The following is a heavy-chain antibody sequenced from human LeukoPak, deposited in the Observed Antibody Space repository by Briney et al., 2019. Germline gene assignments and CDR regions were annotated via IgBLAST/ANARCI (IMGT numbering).Heavy chain of an antibody. CDR2: IKQDGSEK. J-gene: IGHJ4*02. D-gene: IGHD3-16*01. CDR1: GFTVSSNY. CDR3: ARDRTFGY. V-gene: IGHV3-7*01. Sequence: GGSLRLSCAASGFTVSSNYMSWVRQAPGKGLEWVANIKQDGSEKYYVDSVKGRFTISRDNAKNSLYLQMNSLRAEDTAVYYCARDRTFGYWGQGTLVTVSS.